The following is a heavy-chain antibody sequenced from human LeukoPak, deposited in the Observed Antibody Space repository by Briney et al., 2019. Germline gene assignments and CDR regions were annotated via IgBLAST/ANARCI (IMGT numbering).Heavy chain of an antibody. CDR2: NSSDGSTV. V-gene: IGHV3-48*01. CDR1: GFTLNSFE. D-gene: IGHD4-23*01. CDR3: VPQKGYGGNPLDY. Sequence: GGSLTLSCAASGFTLNSFEMKWLGQAPGKGLEWRLYNSSDGSTVYYADPVTGRITISRDNARKSLYLQMNSLRAEDTAVYYCVPQKGYGGNPLDYCGQGTLVTVST. J-gene: IGHJ4*02.